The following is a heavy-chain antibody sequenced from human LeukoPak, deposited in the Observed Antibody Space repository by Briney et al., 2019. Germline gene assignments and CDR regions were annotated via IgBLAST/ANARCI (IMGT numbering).Heavy chain of an antibody. CDR3: AREIFNGFDI. CDR1: GFTFRSYA. J-gene: IGHJ3*02. V-gene: IGHV3-30-3*01. Sequence: GGSLRLSCAGSGFTFRSYAMHWVRQAPGKGLEWVAVITYDGSNKDYADSVKGRFTISRDNSKNTLFLQMNSLRAEDTAVYYCAREIFNGFDIWGQGTMVTVSS. CDR2: ITYDGSNK.